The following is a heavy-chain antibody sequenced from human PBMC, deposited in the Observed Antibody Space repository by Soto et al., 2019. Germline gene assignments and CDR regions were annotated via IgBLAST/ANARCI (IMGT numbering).Heavy chain of an antibody. CDR2: VSHDGSLY. CDR3: VKDRSDTWSFDY. Sequence: QVQLVESGGGVVQPGRSLRLSCAASGFTFSSCAMHWVRQVPGKGLEWLAVVSHDGSLYPYADSVKGRFSISRDNCRKTLYLQMNSLRPEDTAVYYCVKDRSDTWSFDYWGQGTLVTVSS. V-gene: IGHV3-30*18. J-gene: IGHJ4*02. D-gene: IGHD2-8*02. CDR1: GFTFSSCA.